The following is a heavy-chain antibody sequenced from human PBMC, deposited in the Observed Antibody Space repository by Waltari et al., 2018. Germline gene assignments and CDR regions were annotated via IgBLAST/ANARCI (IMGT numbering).Heavy chain of an antibody. J-gene: IGHJ4*02. CDR2: IIPIFGTA. CDR3: ARDKGVVAAIFDY. CDR1: AYTFTGYY. D-gene: IGHD2-15*01. Sequence: QVQLVQSGAEVKKPGASVKVSCKASAYTFTGYYMPWLRQAPGQGLEWMGGIIPIFGTANYAQKFQGRVTITADESTSTAYMELSSLRSEDTAVYYCARDKGVVAAIFDYWGQGTLVTVSS. V-gene: IGHV1-69*01.